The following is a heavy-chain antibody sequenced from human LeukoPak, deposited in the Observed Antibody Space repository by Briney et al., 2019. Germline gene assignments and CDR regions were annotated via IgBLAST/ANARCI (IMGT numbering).Heavy chain of an antibody. CDR3: ARERKDILTGYYYYAMDV. CDR2: IYSSGIT. J-gene: IGHJ6*02. V-gene: IGHV4-4*07. D-gene: IGHD3-9*01. CDR1: GGSISSYY. Sequence: KPSETLSLTCTVSGGSISSYYWSWIRQPAGKGLEWIGRIYSSGITNYNPSLQSRVTMSVDTSKNQFSLKLSSVTAADTAVYYCARERKDILTGYYYYAMDVWGLGTTVTVSS.